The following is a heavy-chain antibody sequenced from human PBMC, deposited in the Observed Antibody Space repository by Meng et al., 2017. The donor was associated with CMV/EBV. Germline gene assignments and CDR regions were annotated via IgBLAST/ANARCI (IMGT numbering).Heavy chain of an antibody. CDR1: GFTVSSNY. J-gene: IGHJ5*02. Sequence: LSLTCAASGFTVSSNYMSWVRQAPGKGLEWVSVIYSGGSTYYADSVKGRFTISRDNSKNTLYLQMNSLRAEDTAVYYCAKDGGGVITIFGVANPTGGFDPWGQGTLVTVSS. V-gene: IGHV3-53*01. CDR3: AKDGGGVITIFGVANPTGGFDP. CDR2: IYSGGST. D-gene: IGHD3-3*01.